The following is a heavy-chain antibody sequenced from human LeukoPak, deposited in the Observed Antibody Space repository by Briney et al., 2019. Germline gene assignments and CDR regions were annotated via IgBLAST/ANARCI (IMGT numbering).Heavy chain of an antibody. J-gene: IGHJ2*01. Sequence: GGSLTLSCAASGFTISTNYMNWVRQAQGKGLEWVSILYSGSDTYYADSVEGRFIISRDSSKNTLSLQMNDLRVEDTAVYYCARVGDHFHWYLDLWGCGTLVTVSS. CDR2: LYSGSDT. D-gene: IGHD1-26*01. CDR1: GFTISTNY. V-gene: IGHV3-53*01. CDR3: ARVGDHFHWYLDL.